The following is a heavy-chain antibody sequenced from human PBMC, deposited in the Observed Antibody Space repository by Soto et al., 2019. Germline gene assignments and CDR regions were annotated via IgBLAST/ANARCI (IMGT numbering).Heavy chain of an antibody. CDR3: AREGDIGGASGGMDV. CDR1: GYTFTSYY. J-gene: IGHJ6*02. CDR2: INPSGGST. D-gene: IGHD5-12*01. Sequence: ASVKVSCKASGYTFTSYYMHWVRQAPGQGLERMGIINPSGGSTSYAQKFQGRVTMTRDTSTSTVYMELSSLRSEDTAVYYCAREGDIGGASGGMDVWGQGTTVTVSS. V-gene: IGHV1-46*03.